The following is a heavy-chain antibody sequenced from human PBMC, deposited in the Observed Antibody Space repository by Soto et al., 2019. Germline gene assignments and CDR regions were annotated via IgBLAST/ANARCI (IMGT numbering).Heavy chain of an antibody. CDR1: RFSISIDRYY. J-gene: IGHJ4*02. V-gene: IGHV4-61*01. CDR2: ISHTGFT. CDR3: AREFSSAHINYVAF. Sequence: QVQLQESGPGRVKPSETLSLTCTVSRFSISIDRYYWTWIRQSPGKGLEWIGYISHTGFTKYNPSLESRFTISVDTSKNQFTLKLRSITAADTAVYYCAREFSSAHINYVAFWGQGTLVSVSS. D-gene: IGHD1-26*01.